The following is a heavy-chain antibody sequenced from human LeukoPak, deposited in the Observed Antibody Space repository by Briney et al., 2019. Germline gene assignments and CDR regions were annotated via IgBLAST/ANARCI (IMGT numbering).Heavy chain of an antibody. D-gene: IGHD3-16*02. V-gene: IGHV3-73*01. CDR1: GFTFSSYG. CDR3: TRQPQLSPGY. CDR2: IRSKANSYAT. Sequence: GGSLRLSCAASGFTFSSYGMHWVRQASGKGLEWVGRIRSKANSYATAYAASVKGRFTISRDDSKNTAYLQMNSLKTEDTAVYYCTRQPQLSPGYWGQGTLVTVSS. J-gene: IGHJ4*02.